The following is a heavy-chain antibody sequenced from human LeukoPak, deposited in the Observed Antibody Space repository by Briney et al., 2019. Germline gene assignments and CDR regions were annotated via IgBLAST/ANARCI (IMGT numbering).Heavy chain of an antibody. Sequence: GGSLRLSCAASGFTFSSYAMSWVRQAPGKGLEWVSAISGSGGSTYYADSVKGRFTISRDNSKNTLYLQMNSLRAEDTAVYYCAYGTVGSGSYLLDWFDPWGQGTLVTVSS. CDR2: ISGSGGST. V-gene: IGHV3-23*01. J-gene: IGHJ5*02. CDR3: AYGTVGSGSYLLDWFDP. CDR1: GFTFSSYA. D-gene: IGHD3-10*01.